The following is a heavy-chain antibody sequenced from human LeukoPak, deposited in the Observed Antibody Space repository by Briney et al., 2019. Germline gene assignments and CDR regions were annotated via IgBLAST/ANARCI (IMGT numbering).Heavy chain of an antibody. Sequence: GGSLRLSCAASGFTFSIYTMNWVRQAPGKGLEWVSIINYNGDNKYYADSVQGRFTISRDNSKNTVYLQMNSLRAEDTAIYYCAKDKRGGGAGAGLNYIDYWGQGTLVTVSS. CDR1: GFTFSIYT. J-gene: IGHJ4*02. CDR3: AKDKRGGGAGAGLNYIDY. V-gene: IGHV3-23*01. CDR2: INYNGDNK. D-gene: IGHD6-19*01.